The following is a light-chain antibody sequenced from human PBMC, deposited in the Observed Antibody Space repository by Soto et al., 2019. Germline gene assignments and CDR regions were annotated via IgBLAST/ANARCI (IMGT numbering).Light chain of an antibody. CDR3: QQYNNWPPLT. Sequence: EIVLTQSPGALSLSPGERATLCCRASQSVSSNLAWYQQKPGQAPRLLIYGASTRATGIPARFSGSGSGTEFTLTISSLQSEDFAVYYCQQYNNWPPLTFGQGTRLEIK. J-gene: IGKJ5*01. V-gene: IGKV3-15*01. CDR1: QSVSSN. CDR2: GAS.